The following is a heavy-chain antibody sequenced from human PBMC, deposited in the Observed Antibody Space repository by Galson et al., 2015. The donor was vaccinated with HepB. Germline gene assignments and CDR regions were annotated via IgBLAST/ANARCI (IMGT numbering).Heavy chain of an antibody. V-gene: IGHV3-23*01. J-gene: IGHJ3*02. CDR3: ATAWNDLIGDAFDI. CDR2: ISGSGGST. Sequence: SLRLSCAASGFTFSSYAMSWVRQAPGKGLEWVSAISGSGGSTYYADSVKVRFAISRDNSKNTLYLQMNSLRAEDTAVYYCATAWNDLIGDAFDIWGQGTMVTVSS. D-gene: IGHD1-1*01. CDR1: GFTFSSYA.